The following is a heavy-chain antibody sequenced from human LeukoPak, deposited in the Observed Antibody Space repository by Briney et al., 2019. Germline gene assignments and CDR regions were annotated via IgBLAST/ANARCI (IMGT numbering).Heavy chain of an antibody. CDR3: ARFSYDSSCFDY. Sequence: ASVRVSCKASGYTFTSYDINWVRQATGQGLEWMGWMNPNSGNTGYAQKFQGRVTMTRNTSISTAYMELSSLRSEDTAVYYCARFSYDSSCFDYWGQGTLVTVSS. V-gene: IGHV1-8*01. D-gene: IGHD3-22*01. CDR1: GYTFTSYD. J-gene: IGHJ4*02. CDR2: MNPNSGNT.